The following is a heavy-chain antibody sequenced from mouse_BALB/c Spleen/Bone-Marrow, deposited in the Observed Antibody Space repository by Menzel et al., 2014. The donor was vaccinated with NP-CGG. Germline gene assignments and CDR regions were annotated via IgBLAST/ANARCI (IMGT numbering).Heavy chain of an antibody. J-gene: IGHJ3*01. CDR2: ISTYSGNT. CDR1: GYTFTDYA. V-gene: IGHV1-67*01. Sequence: QVQLQQSGPELVRPGVSVKMSCKGSGYTFTDYAMHWVKQSHVKSLEWIGVISTYSGNTNYNQKFKGKATMTVDKSSSTAYMELARLTSEDSAIYYCARGSYYDPACFAYWGQGTLVTVSA. D-gene: IGHD2-4*01. CDR3: ARGSYYDPACFAY.